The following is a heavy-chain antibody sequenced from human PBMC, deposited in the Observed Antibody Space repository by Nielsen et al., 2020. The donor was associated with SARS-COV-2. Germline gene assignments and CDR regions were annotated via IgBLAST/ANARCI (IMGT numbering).Heavy chain of an antibody. CDR2: ISSSSSYT. CDR3: AKDRDGDYVRWFDP. Sequence: GESLKISCAASGFTFSDYYMSWICQAPGKGLEWVSYISSSSSYTNYADSVKGRFTISRDNAKNSLYLQMNSLRAEDTAVYYCAKDRDGDYVRWFDPWGQGTLVTVSS. D-gene: IGHD4-17*01. J-gene: IGHJ5*02. V-gene: IGHV3-11*05. CDR1: GFTFSDYY.